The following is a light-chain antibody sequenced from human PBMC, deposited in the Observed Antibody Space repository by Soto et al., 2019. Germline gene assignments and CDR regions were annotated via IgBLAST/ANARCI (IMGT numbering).Light chain of an antibody. Sequence: DILMTQSRSTLSASVGDRVTITCRASQSIINWLAWYQQKPGKAPNLLIYKASRLESGVPSRISGSGSGTEFTITISSLQPDDFASYYCKQYNSYPLTFGGGTKVEIK. CDR3: KQYNSYPLT. CDR2: KAS. J-gene: IGKJ4*01. CDR1: QSIINW. V-gene: IGKV1-5*03.